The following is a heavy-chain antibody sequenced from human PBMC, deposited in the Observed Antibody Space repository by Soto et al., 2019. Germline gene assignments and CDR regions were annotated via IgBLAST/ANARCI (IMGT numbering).Heavy chain of an antibody. V-gene: IGHV1-69*13. CDR3: ARDTIFGVVTITPGYHYYGMDV. Sequence: GASVKVSCKASGGTFSSYAISWVRQAPGQGLEWMGGIIPIFGTANYAQKFQGRVTITADESTSTAYMELSSLRSEDTAVYYCARDTIFGVVTITPGYHYYGMDVWGQGTTVTVSS. CDR1: GGTFSSYA. CDR2: IIPIFGTA. J-gene: IGHJ6*02. D-gene: IGHD3-3*01.